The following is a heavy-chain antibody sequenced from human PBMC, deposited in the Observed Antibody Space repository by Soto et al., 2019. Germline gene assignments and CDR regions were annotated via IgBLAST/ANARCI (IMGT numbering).Heavy chain of an antibody. CDR3: AREQQKTVWVGAPGGGMDV. D-gene: IGHD1-26*01. CDR2: ISSDVSNK. V-gene: IGHV3-30-3*01. Sequence: QVQLVESGGGVVQPGRSLRLSCAASGFTFSNYAMHWVRQAPGKGLEWVAVISSDVSNKRYGHSVKGRFTISRDNSKNTLHLQMNSPRAEDTAVYYCAREQQKTVWVGAPGGGMDVWVQGTTVTVSS. J-gene: IGHJ6*02. CDR1: GFTFSNYA.